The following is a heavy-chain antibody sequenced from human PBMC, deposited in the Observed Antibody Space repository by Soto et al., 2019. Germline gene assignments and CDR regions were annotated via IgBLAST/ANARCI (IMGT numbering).Heavy chain of an antibody. CDR2: ISYDGSNK. Sequence: GGSLRLSCAASGFTFSSYGMHWVRQAPGKGLEWVAVISYDGSNKYYADSVKGRFTISRDNSKNTLYLQMNSLRAEDTAVYYCAKAYYYDSSGLDYWGQGTLVTVSS. V-gene: IGHV3-30*18. D-gene: IGHD3-22*01. CDR3: AKAYYYDSSGLDY. CDR1: GFTFSSYG. J-gene: IGHJ4*02.